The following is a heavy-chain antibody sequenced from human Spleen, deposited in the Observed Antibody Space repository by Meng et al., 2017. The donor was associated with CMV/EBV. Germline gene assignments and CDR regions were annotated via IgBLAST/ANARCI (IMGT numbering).Heavy chain of an antibody. Sequence: GESLKISCAASGFTFSSFAMSWVRQAPGKGLQWVSSITGNGYSTYYADSVKGRFTISRDNSNNTLFLQMNSLRAEDTAVYYCAKDRHTSSAPYYFDSWGQGTLVTVSS. CDR1: GFTFSSFA. J-gene: IGHJ4*02. V-gene: IGHV3-23*01. CDR2: ITGNGYST. CDR3: AKDRHTSSAPYYFDS.